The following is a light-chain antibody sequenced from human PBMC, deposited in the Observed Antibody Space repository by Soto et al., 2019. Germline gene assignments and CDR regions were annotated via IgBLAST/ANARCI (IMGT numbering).Light chain of an antibody. J-gene: IGKJ4*01. Sequence: DIQMTQSPSSLSASVGDRVSITFLASQSISNYLNWYQQKQGKAPKIVIYGASSLQSGVPSRFSGSGSGTDFTLTISSLQPEDFAIYYCQQSFSTHALNFGGGTKVDIK. V-gene: IGKV1-39*01. CDR1: QSISNY. CDR2: GAS. CDR3: QQSFSTHALN.